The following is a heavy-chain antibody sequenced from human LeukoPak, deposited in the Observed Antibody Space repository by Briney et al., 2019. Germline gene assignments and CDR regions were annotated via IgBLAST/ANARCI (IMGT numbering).Heavy chain of an antibody. CDR3: AREQSGTRGWYTVDY. Sequence: PGGSLTLSCAASGFTFSAYAITWVRQAPGKGLEWVSAIRGNSERTYYADSVRGRFTISRDNSKDTVYLQISSLRVEDTAVYYCAREQSGTRGWYTVDYWGQGTLVAVSS. J-gene: IGHJ4*02. V-gene: IGHV3-23*01. D-gene: IGHD6-19*01. CDR1: GFTFSAYA. CDR2: IRGNSERT.